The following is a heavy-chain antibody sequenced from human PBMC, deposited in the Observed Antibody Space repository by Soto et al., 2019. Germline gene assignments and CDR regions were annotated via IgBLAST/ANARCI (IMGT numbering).Heavy chain of an antibody. CDR1: GDSVSSNSAA. V-gene: IGHV6-1*01. J-gene: IGHJ6*02. CDR3: ARTPIWTVAGTYYYYGMDV. D-gene: IGHD6-19*01. CDR2: TYYRSKWYN. Sequence: QTLSLTCAISGDSVSSNSAAWNWIRQSPSRGLEWLGRTYYRSKWYNDYAVSVKSRITINPDTSKNQFSLQLNSVTPEDTAVYYCARTPIWTVAGTYYYYGMDVWGQGTTVTVSS.